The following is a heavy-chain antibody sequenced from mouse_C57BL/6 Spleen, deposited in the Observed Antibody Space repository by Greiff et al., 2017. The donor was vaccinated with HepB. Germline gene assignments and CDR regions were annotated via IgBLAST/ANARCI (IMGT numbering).Heavy chain of an antibody. D-gene: IGHD2-3*01. CDR2: IHPNSGST. CDR3: ARGDDGYYEWYFDV. Sequence: VQLQQPGAELVKPGASVKLSCKASGYTFTSYWMHWVKQRPGQGLEWIGMIHPNSGSTNYNEKFKSKATLTVDKSSSTAYMQLSSLTSEDSAVYYCARGDDGYYEWYFDVWGTGTTVTVSS. CDR1: GYTFTSYW. V-gene: IGHV1-64*01. J-gene: IGHJ1*03.